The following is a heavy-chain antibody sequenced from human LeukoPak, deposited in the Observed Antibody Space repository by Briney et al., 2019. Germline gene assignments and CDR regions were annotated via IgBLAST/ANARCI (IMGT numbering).Heavy chain of an antibody. CDR1: GGSISSNSYY. Sequence: SETLSLTCTVSGGSISSNSYYWGWIRQPPGKGLEWIGSIYYSGSTYYNPSLKSRVTISVDTSKNQFSLKLSSVTAPDTAVYYCARHEDRNWYFDHWGQGTLVTVSS. CDR3: ARHEDRNWYFDH. D-gene: IGHD1-1*01. CDR2: IYYSGST. J-gene: IGHJ4*02. V-gene: IGHV4-39*01.